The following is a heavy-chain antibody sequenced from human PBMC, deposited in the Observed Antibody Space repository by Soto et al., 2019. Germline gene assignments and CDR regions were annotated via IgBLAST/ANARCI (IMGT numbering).Heavy chain of an antibody. V-gene: IGHV3-23*01. Sequence: EVQLLESGGGLVQPGGSLRLSCAASGFTFSSYAMNWVRQAPGQGLEWVSSISVTGGSTYYADSVKGRFTISRDNSKNTLYLQMNSLRAEDTAVYHCAKVLSGSYPHWYFDLWGRGTLATVSS. CDR2: ISVTGGST. J-gene: IGHJ2*01. CDR1: GFTFSSYA. D-gene: IGHD1-26*01. CDR3: AKVLSGSYPHWYFDL.